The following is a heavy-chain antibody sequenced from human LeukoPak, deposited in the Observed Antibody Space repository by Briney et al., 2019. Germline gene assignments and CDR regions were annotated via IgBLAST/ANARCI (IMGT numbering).Heavy chain of an antibody. D-gene: IGHD2-2*01. V-gene: IGHV3-74*01. Sequence: GGSLRLSCAASGNYWMHWVRQAPGKGLVWVSHINSDGSWTTYVDSVRGRFTISKDNAKNMVYLQMNNLRAEDTAVYYCVSFYETYWGRGTLVTVSS. CDR1: GNYW. CDR3: VSFYETY. CDR2: INSDGSWT. J-gene: IGHJ4*02.